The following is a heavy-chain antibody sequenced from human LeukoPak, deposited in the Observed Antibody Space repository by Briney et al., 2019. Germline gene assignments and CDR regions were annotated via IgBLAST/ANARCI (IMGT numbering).Heavy chain of an antibody. D-gene: IGHD3-22*01. Sequence: SSQTLSLTCAVSGGSISSGGYSWSWIRQPPGKGLEWIGYIYHSGSTYYNPSLKSRVTISVDTSKNQFSLKLSSVTAADTAVYYCARDRSNHYYHSNSPSGPFDYWGQGTLVTVSS. CDR3: ARDRSNHYYHSNSPSGPFDY. J-gene: IGHJ4*02. V-gene: IGHV4-30-2*01. CDR2: IYHSGST. CDR1: GGSISSGGYS.